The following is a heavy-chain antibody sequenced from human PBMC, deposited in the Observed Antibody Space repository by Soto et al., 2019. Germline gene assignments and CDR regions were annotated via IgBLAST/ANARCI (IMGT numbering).Heavy chain of an antibody. Sequence: EVQLVESGGGLEQPGGSLRLSCTASGFTFSSYEMTWVRQAPGKGLEWISYITSGGTTYYADSVKGRFTISRDNAKNSLYLHLNSLTAEDTAIYYCARVLYATWSSFDYWGQGTLVTVSS. V-gene: IGHV3-48*03. CDR1: GFTFSSYE. CDR2: ITSGGTT. J-gene: IGHJ4*02. CDR3: ARVLYATWSSFDY. D-gene: IGHD1-26*01.